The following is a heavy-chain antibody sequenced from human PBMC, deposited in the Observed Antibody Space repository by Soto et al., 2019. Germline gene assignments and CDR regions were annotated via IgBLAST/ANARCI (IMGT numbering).Heavy chain of an antibody. Sequence: QVQLVESGGGVVQPGRSLRLSCAASGFTFSNYGMHWVRQAPGKGLEWVAIISYDGSSKYYADSVKGRFTISRANSKNTSELHMNSLRAEATAVYYCAKEGTGYYSFDYWGEGTLVTVSS. CDR1: GFTFSNYG. D-gene: IGHD2-15*01. V-gene: IGHV3-30*18. CDR2: ISYDGSSK. J-gene: IGHJ4*02. CDR3: AKEGTGYYSFDY.